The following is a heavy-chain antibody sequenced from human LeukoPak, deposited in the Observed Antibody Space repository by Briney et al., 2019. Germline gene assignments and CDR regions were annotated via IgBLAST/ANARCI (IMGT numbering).Heavy chain of an antibody. D-gene: IGHD6-19*01. V-gene: IGHV3-23*01. Sequence: GGSLRLSCAASGFTFSSYAMSWVRQAPGKGLEWVSAISGSGGSTCYADSVKGRFTISRDNSKNTLYLQMNSLRAEDTAVYYCAKDHSSGWYVDLFDYWGQGTLVTVSS. CDR1: GFTFSSYA. CDR2: ISGSGGST. CDR3: AKDHSSGWYVDLFDY. J-gene: IGHJ4*02.